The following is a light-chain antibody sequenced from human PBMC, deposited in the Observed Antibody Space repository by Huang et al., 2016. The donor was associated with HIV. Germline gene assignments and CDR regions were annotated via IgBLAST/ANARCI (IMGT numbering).Light chain of an antibody. Sequence: EIVMTQSPATLSVSPGERATLSCRASQTVNSNLAWYKHKPGQAPRLLIYGASTRATVVPARFSGSGSGTKFTLTISSLQSEDFAVYYCQQYNNWLAFGQGTKVEIK. J-gene: IGKJ1*01. CDR2: GAS. CDR3: QQYNNWLA. CDR1: QTVNSN. V-gene: IGKV3-15*01.